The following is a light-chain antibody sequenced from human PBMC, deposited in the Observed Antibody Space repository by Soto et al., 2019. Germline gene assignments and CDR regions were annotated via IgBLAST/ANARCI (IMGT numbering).Light chain of an antibody. V-gene: IGLV1-40*01. J-gene: IGLJ2*01. CDR1: SSNIGAGYD. CDR3: QSYDSSLSGSK. Sequence: QSVLTQPPSVSGAPGQRGTISCTGSSSNIGAGYDVHWYQQLPGTAPNLLIYGNSNRPSAVPDRFSGSKSGTSASLAITGLQAEDEADYYCQSYDSSLSGSKFGGGTKLTVL. CDR2: GNS.